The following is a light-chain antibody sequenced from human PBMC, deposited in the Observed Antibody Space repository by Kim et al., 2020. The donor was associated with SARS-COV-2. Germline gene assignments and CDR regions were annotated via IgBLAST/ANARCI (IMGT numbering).Light chain of an antibody. CDR3: QSYDPSTVI. CDR1: SGSIASSY. CDR2: ENN. V-gene: IGLV6-57*04. Sequence: NFMLTQSHSVSESPGKTVTISCTRSSGSIASSYVQWYQQRPGSAPTTVIYENNRRPSGVPDRFSGSIDSSSNSASLTISGLKTEDEADYCCQSYDPSTVIFGGGTQLTVL. J-gene: IGLJ2*01.